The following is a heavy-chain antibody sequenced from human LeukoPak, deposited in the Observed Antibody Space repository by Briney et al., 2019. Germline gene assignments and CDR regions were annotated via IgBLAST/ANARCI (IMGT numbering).Heavy chain of an antibody. J-gene: IGHJ2*01. D-gene: IGHD5-24*01. CDR2: IYHSGST. Sequence: SETLSLTCAVSGGSLSSGGYSWSWIRQPPGKGLEWIGYIYHSGSTCYNPSLKSRVTISVDRSKNQFSLKLSSVTAADTAVYYCAGCRDGYNWYFDLWGRGTLVTVSS. CDR1: GGSLSSGGYS. CDR3: AGCRDGYNWYFDL. V-gene: IGHV4-30-2*01.